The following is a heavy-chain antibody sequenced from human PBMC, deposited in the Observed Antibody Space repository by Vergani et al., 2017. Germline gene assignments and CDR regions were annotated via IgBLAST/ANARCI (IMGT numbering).Heavy chain of an antibody. D-gene: IGHD3-10*01. CDR1: GLTFSSYA. CDR3: AKDQYMVRGVITVDY. Sequence: EVKLLESGGGLVQPGGSLRLSCAASGLTFSSYAMSWVRQAPGKGLEWVSAISGSGGSTYYADSLKGLFTIARDNSKNTLYLQMNSLRAEDTAVYYCAKDQYMVRGVITVDYWGQGTLVTVSS. CDR2: ISGSGGST. V-gene: IGHV3-23*01. J-gene: IGHJ4*02.